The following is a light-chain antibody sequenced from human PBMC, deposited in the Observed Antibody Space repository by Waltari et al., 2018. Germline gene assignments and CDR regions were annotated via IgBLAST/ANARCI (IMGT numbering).Light chain of an antibody. Sequence: QSVLTQPPSASGPPGQRVTISCSGSSYSIVTNTLNWYPHLPGTAPKLLIYNNDKRPSGVPDRFSGSKSGTLASLAISGLQSEDEADYYCAAWDDSLNGWVFGGGTKLTVL. CDR1: SYSIVTNT. V-gene: IGLV1-44*01. J-gene: IGLJ3*02. CDR2: NND. CDR3: AAWDDSLNGWV.